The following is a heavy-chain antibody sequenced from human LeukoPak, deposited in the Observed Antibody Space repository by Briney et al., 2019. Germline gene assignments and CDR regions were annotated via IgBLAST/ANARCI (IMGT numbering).Heavy chain of an antibody. D-gene: IGHD5-18*01. Sequence: SETLSLTCTVSGGSISSGSYYWSWIRQPAGKGLEWIGYIYYSGSTNYKPSLKSRVTISLDTSKTQFSLKLSSVTAADTAVYXXXXSGYSYGADAFDIWGQGTMVTVSS. CDR3: XXSGYSYGADAFDI. J-gene: IGHJ3*02. CDR2: IYYSGST. V-gene: IGHV4-61*10. CDR1: GGSISSGSYY.